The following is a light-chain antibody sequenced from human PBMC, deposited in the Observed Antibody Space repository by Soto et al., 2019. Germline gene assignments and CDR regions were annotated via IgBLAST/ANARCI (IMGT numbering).Light chain of an antibody. CDR1: SSNIGAGYV. Sequence: QAVVTQPPSVSGAPGQRVTISCTGSSSNIGAGYVVHWYQQLPGTAPKLLIYDNNNRPSGVPDRFSGSKSATSASLAITGLQADDEADYYCQSYDNSLSGVLFGGGTQLTVL. V-gene: IGLV1-40*01. J-gene: IGLJ2*01. CDR2: DNN. CDR3: QSYDNSLSGVL.